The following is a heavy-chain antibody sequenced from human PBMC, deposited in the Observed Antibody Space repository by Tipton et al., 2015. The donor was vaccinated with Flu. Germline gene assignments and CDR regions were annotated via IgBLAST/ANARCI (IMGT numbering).Heavy chain of an antibody. J-gene: IGHJ4*02. CDR1: GDSIRSDY. CDR3: ARVRSPYSSLPFAR. Sequence: TLSLTCTVSGDSIRSDYWSWIRQSPGKGLEWLGYIYFSGTTRYNPSLKSRGTISVDTSKNQFSLNLASVTAADTAVYYCARVRSPYSSLPFARWGPGTLVTVSS. V-gene: IGHV4-59*01. CDR2: IYFSGTT. D-gene: IGHD6-19*01.